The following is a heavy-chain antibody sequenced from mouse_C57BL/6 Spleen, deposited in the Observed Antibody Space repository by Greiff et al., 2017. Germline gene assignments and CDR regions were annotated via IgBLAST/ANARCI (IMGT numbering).Heavy chain of an antibody. J-gene: IGHJ2*01. D-gene: IGHD4-1*01. CDR1: GFTFSAYY. CDR3: ARQGTGVYFDY. V-gene: IGHV5-12*01. Sequence: EVMLVESGGGLVQPGGSLKLSCAASGFTFSAYYMYWVRQTPEKRLEWVAYISNGGGSTYYPDTVKGRSTLSRDNAKNTLYLQLSRLKSDDTAMDYWARQGTGVYFDYWGQGTTLTVSS. CDR2: ISNGGGST.